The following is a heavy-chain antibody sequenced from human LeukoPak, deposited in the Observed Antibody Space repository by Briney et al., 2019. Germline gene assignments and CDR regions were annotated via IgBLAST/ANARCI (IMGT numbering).Heavy chain of an antibody. D-gene: IGHD3-10*01. CDR1: GYTFTSYY. CDR2: INPSGGST. J-gene: IGHJ3*02. Sequence: ASVKVFCKASGYTFTSYYMHWVRQAPGQGLEWMGIINPSGGSTSYAQKFQGRVTMTRDTSTSTVYMELSSLRSEDTAVYYCASELMVRGVMSSKKAFDIWGQGTMVTVSS. V-gene: IGHV1-46*01. CDR3: ASELMVRGVMSSKKAFDI.